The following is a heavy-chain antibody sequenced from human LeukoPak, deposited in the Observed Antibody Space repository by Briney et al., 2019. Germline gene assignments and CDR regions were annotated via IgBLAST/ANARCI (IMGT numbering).Heavy chain of an antibody. CDR2: INHSGST. CDR3: ARLFFFDY. Sequence: SETLSLTCAVFGGSFSGYYWSWIRQPPGKGLEWIGEINHSGSTNYNPSLKSRVTISVDTAKNQFSRKLCSVTGAGTAVYYCARLFFFDYWGQGTLVTVSS. CDR1: GGSFSGYY. J-gene: IGHJ4*02. V-gene: IGHV4-34*01.